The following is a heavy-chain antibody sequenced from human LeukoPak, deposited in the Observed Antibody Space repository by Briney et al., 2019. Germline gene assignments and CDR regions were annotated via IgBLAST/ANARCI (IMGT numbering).Heavy chain of an antibody. J-gene: IGHJ4*02. Sequence: GESLKISCKGSGYSFTNYWIGWVRQMPGKGLEWMGIIYPGDSDTRYSPSFQGHVTISADKSISTAYLQWSSLKASDTAMYYCARQWELLGTSSDYWGQGTLVTVSS. V-gene: IGHV5-51*01. CDR3: ARQWELLGTSSDY. D-gene: IGHD1-26*01. CDR1: GYSFTNYW. CDR2: IYPGDSDT.